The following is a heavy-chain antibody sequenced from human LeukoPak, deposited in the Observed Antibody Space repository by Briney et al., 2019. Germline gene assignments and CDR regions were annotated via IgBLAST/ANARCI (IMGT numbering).Heavy chain of an antibody. Sequence: ASVKVSCKASGYTFTSYDINWVRQATGQGLEWMGWVNPNSGNTGYAQKFQGRVTMTRNTSISTAYMELSSLRSEDTAVYYCARYSLYCSSTSCYSPYYYYGMDVWGQGTTVTVSS. CDR1: GYTFTSYD. D-gene: IGHD2-2*01. V-gene: IGHV1-8*01. CDR2: VNPNSGNT. J-gene: IGHJ6*02. CDR3: ARYSLYCSSTSCYSPYYYYGMDV.